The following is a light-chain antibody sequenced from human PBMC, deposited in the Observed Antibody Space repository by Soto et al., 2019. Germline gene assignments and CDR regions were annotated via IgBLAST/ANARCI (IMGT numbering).Light chain of an antibody. CDR3: QQRSNWPPWT. J-gene: IGKJ1*01. V-gene: IGKV3-11*01. Sequence: EIVLTQSPATLSLSPGERATLSCRASQSVSSYLAWYQQKPGQAPRLLIYHASSRATGIPARFSGSGSGTDFTLTISSLEPEDFAVYYCQQRSNWPPWTFGQGTKVEIK. CDR1: QSVSSY. CDR2: HAS.